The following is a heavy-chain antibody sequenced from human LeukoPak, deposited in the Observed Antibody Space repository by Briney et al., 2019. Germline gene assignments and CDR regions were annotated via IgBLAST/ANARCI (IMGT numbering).Heavy chain of an antibody. Sequence: GSLRLSCAASGFTFNTYSMDWVRQAPGKGLEWVANIKHDESEKNYLDSVKGRFTISRDNAQNSLYLQMNGLRVEDTAVYYCTRRLDDWGQGTLVTVSS. V-gene: IGHV3-7*01. CDR3: TRRLDD. CDR2: IKHDESEK. D-gene: IGHD3-16*01. CDR1: GFTFNTYS. J-gene: IGHJ4*02.